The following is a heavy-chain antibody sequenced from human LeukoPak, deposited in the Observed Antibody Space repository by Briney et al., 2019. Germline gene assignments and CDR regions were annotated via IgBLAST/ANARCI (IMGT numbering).Heavy chain of an antibody. CDR2: IYSSGST. V-gene: IGHV3-53*01. D-gene: IGHD1-26*01. Sequence: PGGSLRLSCAASGFIISNNYMTWVRQAPGKGLEWVSVIYSSGSTYYADSVKGRCTISRDNSKNTLYLQMSSLRAEDTAVYYCARGGADWYFDLWGRGTLVTVSS. CDR1: GFIISNNY. CDR3: ARGGADWYFDL. J-gene: IGHJ2*01.